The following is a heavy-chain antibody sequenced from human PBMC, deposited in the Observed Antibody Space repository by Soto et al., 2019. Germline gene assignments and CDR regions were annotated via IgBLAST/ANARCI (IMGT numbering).Heavy chain of an antibody. Sequence: PSVPQSLTYTFSCYAINSGSFWVWIQHHPGKGLECIGSVYHSGTTYYNPSLKTRVAISVDTSKNQFSLRLSSVTAADTAVYFCARDPHYYYNADYLEYWGQGALVTGSS. CDR1: CYAINSGSF. CDR3: ARDPHYYYNADYLEY. D-gene: IGHD3-22*01. J-gene: IGHJ4*02. CDR2: VYHSGTT. V-gene: IGHV4-38-2*02.